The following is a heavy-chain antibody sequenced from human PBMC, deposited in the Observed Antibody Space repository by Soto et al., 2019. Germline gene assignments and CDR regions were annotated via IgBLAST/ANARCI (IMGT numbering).Heavy chain of an antibody. CDR2: ISYDGSNK. J-gene: IGHJ4*02. V-gene: IGHV3-30-3*01. CDR1: GFTFSSYA. CDR3: GWLVPFDY. Sequence: QVQLVESGGGVVQPGRSLRLSCAASGFTFSSYAMHWGRQAPGKGLEWVAVISYDGSNKYYADSVKGRFTISRDNSKNTLYLQMNSLRAEDTAVYYCGWLVPFDYWGQGTLVTVSS. D-gene: IGHD3-22*01.